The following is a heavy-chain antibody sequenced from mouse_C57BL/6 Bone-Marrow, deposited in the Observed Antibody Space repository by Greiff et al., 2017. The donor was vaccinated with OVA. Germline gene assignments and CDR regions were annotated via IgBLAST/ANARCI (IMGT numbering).Heavy chain of an antibody. D-gene: IGHD1-1*01. Sequence: VKLVESGAELMKPGASVKLSCKATGYTFTGYWIEWVKQRPGHGLEWIGEILPGSGSTNYNEKFKGKATFTADTSSNTAYMQLSSLTTEDSAIYYCASKGTTVVAQDFDYWGQGTTLTVSS. CDR1: GYTFTGYW. CDR2: ILPGSGST. V-gene: IGHV1-9*01. J-gene: IGHJ2*01. CDR3: ASKGTTVVAQDFDY.